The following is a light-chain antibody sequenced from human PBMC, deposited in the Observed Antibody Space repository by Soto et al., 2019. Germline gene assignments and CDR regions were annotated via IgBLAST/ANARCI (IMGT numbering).Light chain of an antibody. CDR3: MHGTHWPPYT. Sequence: DVVMTQSPLSLAVTLGQPASISCRSSQSLVHSDGNTYLSWFLQRPGQSPRRLIYNVSNRDSRVPDRFRGSGPGTNFTLTISRVEAEDVGVYYCMHGTHWPPYTFGQRTQLDIK. V-gene: IGKV2-30*02. CDR1: QSLVHSDGNTY. CDR2: NVS. J-gene: IGKJ2*01.